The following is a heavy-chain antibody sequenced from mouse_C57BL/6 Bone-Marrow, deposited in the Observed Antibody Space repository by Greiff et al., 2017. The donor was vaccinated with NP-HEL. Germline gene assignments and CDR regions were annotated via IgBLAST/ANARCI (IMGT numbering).Heavy chain of an antibody. CDR2: IYPGSGNT. Sequence: QVQLQQSGAELVRPGASVKLSCKASGYTFTDYYINWVKQRPGQGLEWIARIYPGSGNTYYNEKFKGKATLTAEKSSSTAYMQLSSLTSEDSAVYFCARPYYDYDPYFEVWGTGTTVTVSS. CDR3: ARPYYDYDPYFEV. V-gene: IGHV1-76*01. D-gene: IGHD2-4*01. CDR1: GYTFTDYY. J-gene: IGHJ1*03.